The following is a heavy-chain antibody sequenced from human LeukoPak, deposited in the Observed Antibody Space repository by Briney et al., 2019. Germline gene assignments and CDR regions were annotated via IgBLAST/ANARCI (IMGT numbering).Heavy chain of an antibody. D-gene: IGHD6-6*01. CDR2: MNPNSGNT. CDR3: ARGWRQLARGPRYSFDY. Sequence: ASVKVSCKASGYTFTSYDINWVRQATGQGLEWMGWMNPNSGNTGYAQKFQGRVTITRNTSISTAYMELSSLRSEDTAVYYCARGWRQLARGPRYSFDYWGQGTLVTVSS. V-gene: IGHV1-8*03. J-gene: IGHJ4*02. CDR1: GYTFTSYD.